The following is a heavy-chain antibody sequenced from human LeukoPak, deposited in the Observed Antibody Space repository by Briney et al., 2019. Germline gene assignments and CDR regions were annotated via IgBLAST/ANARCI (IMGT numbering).Heavy chain of an antibody. V-gene: IGHV3-21*01. D-gene: IGHD1-26*01. CDR2: ISSSNSYI. Sequence: GGSLRLSCAASGFTFSSYSMNWVRQAPGKGLEWVSSISSSNSYIYYADSVKGRFTISRDNAKNSLDLQMNSLRAEDTAVYYCARDRGGSFDYWGQGTLVTVSS. J-gene: IGHJ4*02. CDR3: ARDRGGSFDY. CDR1: GFTFSSYS.